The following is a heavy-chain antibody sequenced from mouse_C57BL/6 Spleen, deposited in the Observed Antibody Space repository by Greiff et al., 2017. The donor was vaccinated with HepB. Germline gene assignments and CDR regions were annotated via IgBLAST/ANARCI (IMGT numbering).Heavy chain of an antibody. CDR2: IHPNSGST. D-gene: IGHD2-4*01. Sequence: VQLQQPGAELVKPGASVKLSCKASGYTFTSYWMHWVKQRPGQGLEWIGMIHPNSGSTNYNEKFKSKATLTVDKSSITAYMQLSSLTSEDSAVYYCARGDYYYAMDYWGQGTSVTVSS. CDR3: ARGDYYYAMDY. J-gene: IGHJ4*01. CDR1: GYTFTSYW. V-gene: IGHV1-64*01.